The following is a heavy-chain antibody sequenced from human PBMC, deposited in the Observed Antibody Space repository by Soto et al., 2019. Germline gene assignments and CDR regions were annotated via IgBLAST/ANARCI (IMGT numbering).Heavy chain of an antibody. CDR2: INAGNGNT. CDR1: GYTFTSYA. J-gene: IGHJ4*02. V-gene: IGHV1-3*01. CDR3: ANALGLYYFDY. Sequence: QVQLVQSGAEVKKPGASVKVSCKASGYTFTSYAMHWVRQAPGQRLEWMGWINAGNGNTKYSQKFQSRVTITRDTSASTAYMELSSLRSEDTAVYYCANALGLYYFDYWGQGTLVTVSS. D-gene: IGHD3-16*01.